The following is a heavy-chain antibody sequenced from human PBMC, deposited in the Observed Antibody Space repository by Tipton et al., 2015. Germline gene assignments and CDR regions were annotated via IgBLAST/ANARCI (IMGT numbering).Heavy chain of an antibody. CDR1: GFTFSIYW. CDR2: ISDSGGRT. V-gene: IGHV3-23*01. D-gene: IGHD3-3*02. Sequence: SLRLSCAASGFTFSIYWMHWVRQAPGKGLVWVSGISDSGGRTYYADSMKGRITISRDNSKNMLYLQINSLRVEDTAVYYCAKYVASDADWGQGTLVTVSS. J-gene: IGHJ4*02. CDR3: AKYVASDAD.